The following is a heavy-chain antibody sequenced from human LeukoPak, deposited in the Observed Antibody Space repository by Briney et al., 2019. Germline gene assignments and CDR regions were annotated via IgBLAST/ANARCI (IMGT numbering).Heavy chain of an antibody. CDR3: ARSCSGGSCYSDY. CDR2: IIPILGIA. CDR1: GGTFSSYA. J-gene: IGHJ4*03. D-gene: IGHD2-15*01. Sequence: SVKVSCKASGGTFSSYAISWVRQAPGQGLEWMGRIIPILGIANYAQKFQGRVTITADKSTSTAYMELSSLRSEDTAVYYCARSCSGGSCYSDYWGQGTTVTVSS. V-gene: IGHV1-69*04.